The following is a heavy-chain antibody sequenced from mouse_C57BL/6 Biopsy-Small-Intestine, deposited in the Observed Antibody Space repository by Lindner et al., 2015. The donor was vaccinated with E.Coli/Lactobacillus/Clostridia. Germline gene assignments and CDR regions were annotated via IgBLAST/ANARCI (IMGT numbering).Heavy chain of an antibody. CDR2: IYPGDGDT. CDR1: GYAFSSFW. J-gene: IGHJ4*01. Sequence: VQLQESGPELMKPGASVKISCKAPGYAFSSFWMNWVKQRPGKGLEWIGRIYPGDGDTNYNGKFKGKATLTADKSSSTAYMQLSSLTSEDSAVYFCARGGPMDYWGQGTSVTVSS. V-gene: IGHV1-82*01. CDR3: ARGGPMDY. D-gene: IGHD3-3*01.